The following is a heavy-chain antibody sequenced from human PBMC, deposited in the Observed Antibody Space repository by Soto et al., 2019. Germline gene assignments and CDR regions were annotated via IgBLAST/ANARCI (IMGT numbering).Heavy chain of an antibody. V-gene: IGHV1-46*01. CDR3: ARERVRKATSEEFEY. CDR1: GYTFPNYY. CDR2: INTSGGGT. J-gene: IGHJ4*02. Sequence: SVKVSCKACGYTFPNYYLHWVRQAPAQGLEWMGIINTSGGGTNYAQQFQGRVTMIRDTSTSIVYMELSSLRSEETAVYYCARERVRKATSEEFEYWGQGTLVTVSS. D-gene: IGHD1-1*01.